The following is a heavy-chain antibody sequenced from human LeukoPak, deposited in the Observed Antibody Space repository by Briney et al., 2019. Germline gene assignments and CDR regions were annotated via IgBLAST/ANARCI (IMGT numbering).Heavy chain of an antibody. V-gene: IGHV3-21*01. CDR2: ISSSSSYI. J-gene: IGHJ6*02. CDR3: ARADSTTGTPIYGMDV. D-gene: IGHD1-1*01. CDR1: GFSFSSYS. Sequence: GGSLRLSCAASGFSFSSYSMNWVRQAPGKGLEWVSSISSSSSYIYYADSVKGRFTISRDNAKNSLYPQMNSLRAEDTAVYYCARADSTTGTPIYGMDVWGQGTTVTVSS.